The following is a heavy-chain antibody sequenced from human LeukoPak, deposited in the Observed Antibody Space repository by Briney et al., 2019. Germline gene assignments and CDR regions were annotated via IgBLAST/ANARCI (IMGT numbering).Heavy chain of an antibody. J-gene: IGHJ4*02. CDR3: ARTSPTSHFDF. D-gene: IGHD3-16*01. Sequence: GGSLRLSCAASGCTFTTYWMHWVRQAPGKGLVWVSRINGDGSRSNYADSVKGRFTISRDNARNTLYLQMNSLRAEDTALYYCARTSPTSHFDFWGQGTLVTVSS. CDR1: GCTFTTYW. V-gene: IGHV3-74*01. CDR2: INGDGSRS.